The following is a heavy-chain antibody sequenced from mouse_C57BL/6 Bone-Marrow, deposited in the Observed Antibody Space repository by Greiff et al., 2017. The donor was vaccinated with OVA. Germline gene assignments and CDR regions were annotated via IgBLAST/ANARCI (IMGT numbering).Heavy chain of an antibody. V-gene: IGHV10-1*01. J-gene: IGHJ1*03. CDR2: IRSKSNNYAT. CDR3: VRQPLPWYFDV. Sequence: EVQRVESGGGLVQPKGSLKLSCAASGFSFNTYAMNWVRQAPGKGLEWVARIRSKSNNYATYYADSVKDRFTISRDDSESMLYLQMNNLKTEDTAMYYCVRQPLPWYFDVWGTGTTVTVSS. CDR1: GFSFNTYA.